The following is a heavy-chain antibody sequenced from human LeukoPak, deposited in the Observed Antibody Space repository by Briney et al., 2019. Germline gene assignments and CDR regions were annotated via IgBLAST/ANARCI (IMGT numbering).Heavy chain of an antibody. CDR3: ASARDSSGYYSHDGFDI. CDR2: ISSSSSAT. CDR1: GFTFSSYS. Sequence: PGGSLRLSCAASGFTFSSYSMNWVRQAPGKGLEWVSYISSSSSATYYTDPVKGRFTISRDNAKNSLYLQMNSLRDEDTAVYYCASARDSSGYYSHDGFDIWGQGTMVTVSS. D-gene: IGHD3-22*01. V-gene: IGHV3-48*02. J-gene: IGHJ3*02.